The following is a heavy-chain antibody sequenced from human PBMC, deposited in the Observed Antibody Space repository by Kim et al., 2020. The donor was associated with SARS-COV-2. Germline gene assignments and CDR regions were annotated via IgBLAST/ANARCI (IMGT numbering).Heavy chain of an antibody. CDR1: GFTFGDYG. J-gene: IGHJ6*02. CDR3: ARGRKQWLTDYYYYGMDV. V-gene: IGHV3-20*04. D-gene: IGHD6-19*01. CDR2: INWNGGST. Sequence: GGSLRLSCAASGFTFGDYGMSWVRQAPGKGLEWVSGINWNGGSTGYADSVKGRFTISRDNAKNSLYLQMNSLRAEDTALYYCARGRKQWLTDYYYYGMDVWGQGTTVTVSS.